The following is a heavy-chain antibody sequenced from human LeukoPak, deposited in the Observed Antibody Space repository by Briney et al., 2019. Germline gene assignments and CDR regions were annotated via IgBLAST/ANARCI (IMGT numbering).Heavy chain of an antibody. J-gene: IGHJ4*02. D-gene: IGHD6-19*01. Sequence: SGGSLRLSCAASGFTFSSYAMSWVRQAPGKGLEWVSAISGSGGSTYYADSVKGRFTISRDNSKNTLYLQMNSLRAEDTAVYYCAKDLVGRVAVAGHYYFDYWGQGTLVTVSS. CDR3: AKDLVGRVAVAGHYYFDY. CDR2: ISGSGGST. V-gene: IGHV3-23*01. CDR1: GFTFSSYA.